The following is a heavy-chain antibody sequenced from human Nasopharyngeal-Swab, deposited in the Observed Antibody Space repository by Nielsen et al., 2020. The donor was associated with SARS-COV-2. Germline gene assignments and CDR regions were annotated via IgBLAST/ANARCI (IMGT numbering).Heavy chain of an antibody. D-gene: IGHD6-13*01. J-gene: IGHJ5*02. CDR2: IKNKVYSHTT. V-gene: IGHV3-72*01. CDR3: ALIRGAAGS. Sequence: GESLKISCAASGFIFSDYFIDWVSQAPGRGLEWVGRIKNKVYSHTTEYAASVTGRYTISRDDAKNSAFLQMNSLKIEDTAVYYCALIRGAAGSWGQGTLVTVHS. CDR1: GFIFSDYF.